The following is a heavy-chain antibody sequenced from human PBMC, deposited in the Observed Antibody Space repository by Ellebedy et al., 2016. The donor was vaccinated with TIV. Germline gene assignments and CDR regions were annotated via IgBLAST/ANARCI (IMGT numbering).Heavy chain of an antibody. CDR2: INPSGGST. V-gene: IGHV1-46*01. CDR1: GYTFTSYY. J-gene: IGHJ4*02. CDR3: ARVRGSYFQALEYYFDY. Sequence: AASVKVSCKASGYTFTSYYMHWVRQAPGQGLEWMGIINPSGGSTSYAQKFQCRVTMTRDASTSTVYMELSSLRSEDTAVYYCARVRGSYFQALEYYFDYWGQGTLVTGSS. D-gene: IGHD1-26*01.